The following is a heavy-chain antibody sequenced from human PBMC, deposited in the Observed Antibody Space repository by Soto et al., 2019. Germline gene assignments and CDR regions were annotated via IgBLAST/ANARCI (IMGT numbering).Heavy chain of an antibody. J-gene: IGHJ4*02. Sequence: KASETLSLTCTVSGGSISSYYWSWIRQPPGKGLEWIGYIYYSGSTNYNPSLKSRVTISVDTSKNQFSLKLSSVTAADTAVYYCARVAEFSYFDYWGQGTLVTVSS. V-gene: IGHV4-59*01. D-gene: IGHD2-15*01. CDR1: GGSISSYY. CDR3: ARVAEFSYFDY. CDR2: IYYSGST.